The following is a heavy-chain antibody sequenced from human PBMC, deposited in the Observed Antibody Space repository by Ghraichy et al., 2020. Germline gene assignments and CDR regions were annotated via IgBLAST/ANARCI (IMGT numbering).Heavy chain of an antibody. CDR3: ARALDCTSNSSCYEADIDY. CDR1: GYTFTSYA. V-gene: IGHV1-18*01. CDR2: ISGYNDNT. Sequence: ASVKVSCKSSGYTFTSYAISWVRQAPGQGLEWMGWISGYNDNTKYAQKFQGRVTMTTDTSTTTAYMELRSLTSDDTAVYYCARALDCTSNSSCYEADIDYWGQGTLVIVS. D-gene: IGHD2/OR15-2a*01. J-gene: IGHJ4*02.